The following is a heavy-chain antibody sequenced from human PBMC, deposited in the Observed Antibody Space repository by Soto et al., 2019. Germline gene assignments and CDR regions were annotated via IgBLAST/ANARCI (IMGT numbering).Heavy chain of an antibody. V-gene: IGHV1-18*01. Sequence: QVQLVQSGAEVKKPGASVKVSCKASGYTFTTYGISWVRQAPGQGLEWMGWISGYNGNTNNAQKLQGRVTMTTDTSTRTAYMELRSLRSDDTAVYYCARDGNYYDSRGYARYYGMDVWGQGTTVTFSS. J-gene: IGHJ6*02. CDR2: ISGYNGNT. D-gene: IGHD3-22*01. CDR1: GYTFTTYG. CDR3: ARDGNYYDSRGYARYYGMDV.